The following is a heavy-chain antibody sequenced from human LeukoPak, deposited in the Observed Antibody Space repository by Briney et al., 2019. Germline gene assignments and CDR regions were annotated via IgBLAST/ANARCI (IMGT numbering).Heavy chain of an antibody. CDR1: GGSISGYY. V-gene: IGHV4-59*01. CDR2: VFHSGST. CDR3: ARFPYSGISHYFDY. J-gene: IGHJ4*02. Sequence: SETLSLTCTVSGGSISGYYWSWIRLPPGKGLEWIGYVFHSGSTNYNPSLKSRVTVSVDTSKNQFSLKVTSVIAADTAVYFCARFPYSGISHYFDYWGQGALVTVSS. D-gene: IGHD1-26*01.